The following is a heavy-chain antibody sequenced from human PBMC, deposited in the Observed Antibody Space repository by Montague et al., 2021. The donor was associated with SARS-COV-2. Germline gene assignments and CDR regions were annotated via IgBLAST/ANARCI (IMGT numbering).Heavy chain of an antibody. J-gene: IGHJ4*02. V-gene: IGHV3-7*01. D-gene: IGHD3-3*01. CDR2: IQQDGSKK. CDR3: ARDLSGSQYLYYFDY. Sequence: SLRLSCAASGFTFSNYWMSWVRQAPGKGLKWVANIQQDGSKKYYVDSVKGRFTISRDNAKKSLYLQMNSLRAEDTAVYYCARDLSGSQYLYYFDYWGQGTLVTVSS. CDR1: GFTFSNYW.